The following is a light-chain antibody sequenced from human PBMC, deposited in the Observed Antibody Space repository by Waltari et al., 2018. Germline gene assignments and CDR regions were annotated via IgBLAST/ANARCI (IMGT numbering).Light chain of an antibody. CDR1: TSDVGKYNL. J-gene: IGLJ3*02. V-gene: IGLV2-23*02. Sequence: QSALTQTATLSGSPGQSITISCTGTTSDVGKYNLVSWYQQHPGKAPPLIIYDVNNRPSGVSNRFSGSRSGNTASLTLSGLQAADEAYYYCCSYAGSAISVFGGGTKVTVL. CDR3: CSYAGSAISV. CDR2: DVN.